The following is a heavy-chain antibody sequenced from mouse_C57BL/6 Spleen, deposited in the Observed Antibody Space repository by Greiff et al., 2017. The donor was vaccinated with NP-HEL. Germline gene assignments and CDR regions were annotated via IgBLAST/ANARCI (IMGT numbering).Heavy chain of an antibody. Sequence: VQLKESGAELVRPGASVKLSCTASGFNIKDDYMHWVKQRPEQGLEWIGWIDPENGDTEYASKFQGKATITADTSSNTAYLQLSSLTSEDTAVYYYTTNYENAMDYWGQGTSVTVSS. CDR3: TTNYENAMDY. CDR2: IDPENGDT. J-gene: IGHJ4*01. D-gene: IGHD2-1*01. V-gene: IGHV14-4*01. CDR1: GFNIKDDY.